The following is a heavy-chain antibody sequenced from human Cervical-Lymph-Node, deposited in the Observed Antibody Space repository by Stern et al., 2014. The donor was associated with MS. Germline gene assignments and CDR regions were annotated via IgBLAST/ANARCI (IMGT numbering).Heavy chain of an antibody. J-gene: IGHJ4*02. D-gene: IGHD2-15*01. Sequence: QVTLRESGPTLVKPTQTLTLTCTLSGFSLTTAGVGVGWIRPPPGKALEWLALIYWGDDKLYSPSLKNRLTITKDTSKNQVVLTMTNVDPVDTATYYCAHSRVKYCRGGTCYSSLFDYWGQGTLVTVSS. CDR2: IYWGDDK. CDR3: AHSRVKYCRGGTCYSSLFDY. CDR1: GFSLTTAGVG. V-gene: IGHV2-5*02.